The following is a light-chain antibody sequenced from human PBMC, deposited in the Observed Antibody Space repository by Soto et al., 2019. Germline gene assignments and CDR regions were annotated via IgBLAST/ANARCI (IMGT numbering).Light chain of an antibody. Sequence: VLAQAPSTLSLSPEERATLSCMAIQSVSSSSLAWYQQKPGQAPKFLIYGVFSRGAGMPDRFSGSGSGTDFTLTISRLEPEDFAVYHCHKYGSSPRITFGQGTRLEIK. CDR3: HKYGSSPRIT. CDR1: QSVSSSS. CDR2: GVF. J-gene: IGKJ5*01. V-gene: IGKV3-20*01.